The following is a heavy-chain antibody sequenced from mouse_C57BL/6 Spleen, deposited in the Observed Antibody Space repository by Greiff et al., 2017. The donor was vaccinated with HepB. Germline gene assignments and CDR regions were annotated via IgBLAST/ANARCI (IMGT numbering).Heavy chain of an antibody. V-gene: IGHV1-69*01. CDR2: IDPSDSYT. D-gene: IGHD1-1*01. Sequence: VQLQQPGAELVMPGASVKLSCKASGYTFTSYWMHWVKQRPGQGLEWIGEIDPSDSYTNYNQKFKGKSTLTVDKSSSTAYMQLSSLTSEDSAVYYCARSPYYYGSSGWYFDVWGTGTTVTVSS. J-gene: IGHJ1*03. CDR1: GYTFTSYW. CDR3: ARSPYYYGSSGWYFDV.